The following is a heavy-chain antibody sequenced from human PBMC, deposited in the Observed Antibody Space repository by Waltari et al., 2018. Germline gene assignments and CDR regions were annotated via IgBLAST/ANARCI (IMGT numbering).Heavy chain of an antibody. CDR3: ARLPTKYFDSLGWGFFDQ. V-gene: IGHV4-59*08. Sequence: HVQLPESGPGLVKPSENLSLTCTVSGDFLTAAHLTWIRQAPGKGLEWIAYLRNTGGTKCTPSLESRVTVSAVTSKKQFSLRLTSVTAADTAVYYCARLPTKYFDSLGWGFFDQWGQGILVTVSS. CDR1: GDFLTAAH. CDR2: LRNTGGT. J-gene: IGHJ4*02. D-gene: IGHD3-22*01.